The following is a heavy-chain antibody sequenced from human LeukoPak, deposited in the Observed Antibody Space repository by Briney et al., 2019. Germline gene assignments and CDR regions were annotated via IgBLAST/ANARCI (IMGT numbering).Heavy chain of an antibody. CDR1: GGTFSSYA. J-gene: IGHJ4*02. D-gene: IGHD3-10*01. CDR3: ARVGENYGSGSYCDY. CDR2: IIPIFGTA. V-gene: IGHV1-69*06. Sequence: ASVKVSCKASGGTFSSYAISWVRQAPGQGLEWMGGIIPIFGTANYAQKFQGRVTITADKSTSTAYMELSSLRSEDTAVYYCARVGENYGSGSYCDYWGQGTLVTVSS.